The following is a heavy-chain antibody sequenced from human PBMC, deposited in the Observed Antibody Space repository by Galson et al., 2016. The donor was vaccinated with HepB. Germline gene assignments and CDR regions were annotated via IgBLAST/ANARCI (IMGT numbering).Heavy chain of an antibody. D-gene: IGHD2-2*01. CDR1: GSSLSRYW. V-gene: IGHV3-74*01. CDR2: VSTDGRST. Sequence: SLRLSCAASGSSLSRYWMHWVRQAPGKGPVWVSRVSTDGRSTNYADSVKGRFTISRDNAKNTLCLEMNSLRAEDTAVYYCARAPPLPATVGGYDSWGQGILDTVSS. J-gene: IGHJ4*02. CDR3: ARAPPLPATVGGYDS.